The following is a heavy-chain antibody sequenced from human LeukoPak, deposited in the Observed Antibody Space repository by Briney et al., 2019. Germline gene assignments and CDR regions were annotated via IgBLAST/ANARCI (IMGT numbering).Heavy chain of an antibody. J-gene: IGHJ4*02. Sequence: PGGSLRLSCAASGFTFSSYAMIWVRQTPGKGLEWVSGITGSGSTTYYADSVKGRFTISRDNSKNTVFLQMNSLRAEDTALYYCVKSRYTYSSSGDYWGQGTLVTVSS. CDR3: VKSRYTYSSSGDY. V-gene: IGHV3-23*01. D-gene: IGHD3-10*01. CDR1: GFTFSSYA. CDR2: ITGSGSTT.